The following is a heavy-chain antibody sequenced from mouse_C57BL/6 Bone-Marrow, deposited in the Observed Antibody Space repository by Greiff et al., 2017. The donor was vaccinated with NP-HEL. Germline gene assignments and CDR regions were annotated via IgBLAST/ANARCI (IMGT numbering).Heavy chain of an antibody. V-gene: IGHV5-17*01. CDR1: GFTFSDYG. D-gene: IGHD1-1*01. CDR3: ARNYGSSYTSYWYFDV. J-gene: IGHJ1*03. Sequence: EVKLMESGGGLVKPGGSLKLSCAASGFTFSDYGMHWVRQAPEKGLEWVAYISSGSSTIYYADTVKGRFTISRDNAKNTLFLQMTSLRSEDTAMYYCARNYGSSYTSYWYFDVWGTGTTVTVSS. CDR2: ISSGSSTI.